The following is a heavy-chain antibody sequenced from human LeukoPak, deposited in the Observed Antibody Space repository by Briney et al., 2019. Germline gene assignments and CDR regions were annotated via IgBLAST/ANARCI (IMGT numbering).Heavy chain of an antibody. J-gene: IGHJ4*02. Sequence: ASVKVSCRASGYTFTGYGIGWVRQAPGQGLEWMGWISAYNGNTNYAQKLQGRVTMTTDTSTNTAYMELRSLTSDDTAVYYCARYSYALTSDYWGQGTLVTVSS. D-gene: IGHD3-16*01. CDR3: ARYSYALTSDY. CDR1: GYTFTGYG. V-gene: IGHV1-18*01. CDR2: ISAYNGNT.